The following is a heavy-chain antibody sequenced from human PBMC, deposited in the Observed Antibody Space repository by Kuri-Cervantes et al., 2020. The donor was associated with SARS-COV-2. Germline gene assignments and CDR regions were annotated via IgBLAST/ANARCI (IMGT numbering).Heavy chain of an antibody. CDR1: GYTFTSYD. D-gene: IGHD2-2*02. J-gene: IGHJ6*03. Sequence: ASVKVSCKASGYTFTSYDINWVRQATGQGLEWMGWMNPNRGNTGYAQRFQGRVTITRNTSISTAYMELSSLRSEDTAVYYCARGVVVVPAAINYYYYYYMDVWGKGTTVTVSS. V-gene: IGHV1-8*03. CDR2: MNPNRGNT. CDR3: ARGVVVVPAAINYYYYYYMDV.